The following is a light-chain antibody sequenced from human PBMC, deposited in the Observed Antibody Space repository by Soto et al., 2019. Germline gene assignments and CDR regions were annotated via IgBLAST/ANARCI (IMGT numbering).Light chain of an antibody. CDR1: STNIGAGYD. J-gene: IGLJ3*02. CDR2: GST. CDR3: HSYDSSLSAKV. Sequence: QSVLTQPPSVSGAPGQRVTLSCTGSSTNIGAGYDVQWYQQFPGKAPKLHISGSTNRRSGVPDRFSGSESGTSASLTITGLQAEDEADYHCHSYDSSLSAKVFGGGTKLTVL. V-gene: IGLV1-40*01.